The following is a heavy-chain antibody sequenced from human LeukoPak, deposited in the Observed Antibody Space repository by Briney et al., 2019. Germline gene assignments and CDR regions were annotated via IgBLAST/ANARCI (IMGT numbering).Heavy chain of an antibody. Sequence: SVKVSCKASGGTSSSYAISWVRQAPGQGLEWMGGIIPIFGTANYAQKFQGRVTITADESTSTAYMELSSLRSEDTAVYYCARGPKYDYVWGSGFDYWGQGTLVTVSS. V-gene: IGHV1-69*01. CDR2: IIPIFGTA. D-gene: IGHD3-16*01. CDR3: ARGPKYDYVWGSGFDY. CDR1: GGTSSSYA. J-gene: IGHJ4*02.